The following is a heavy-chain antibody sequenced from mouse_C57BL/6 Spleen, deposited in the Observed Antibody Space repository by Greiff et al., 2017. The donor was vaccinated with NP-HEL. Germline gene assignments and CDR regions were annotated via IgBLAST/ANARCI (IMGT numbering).Heavy chain of an antibody. CDR2: IYPGDGDT. Sequence: VQLLQSGAELVKPGASVKISCKASGYAFSSYWMNWVKQRPGKGLEWIGQIYPGDGDTNYNGKFKGKATLTADKSSSTAYMQLSSLTSEDSAVYFCARSEDYDEFAYWGQGTLVTVSA. D-gene: IGHD2-4*01. CDR3: ARSEDYDEFAY. V-gene: IGHV1-80*01. J-gene: IGHJ3*01. CDR1: GYAFSSYW.